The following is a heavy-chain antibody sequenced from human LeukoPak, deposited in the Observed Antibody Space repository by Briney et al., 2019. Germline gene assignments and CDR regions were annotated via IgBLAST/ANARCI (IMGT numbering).Heavy chain of an antibody. D-gene: IGHD6-6*01. CDR3: AREGGYSSSSYHYYYYMDV. Sequence: GGSLRLSCAASGFPFRRYNIQCVRAAPGEGLECVSSITSGSDIAYADTVKGLLTIYRNNASNSLFLQMNSLRVEDTAVYYCAREGGYSSSSYHYYYYMDVWGKGTTVTVSS. CDR1: GFPFRRYN. CDR2: ITSGSDI. V-gene: IGHV3-69-1*01. J-gene: IGHJ6*03.